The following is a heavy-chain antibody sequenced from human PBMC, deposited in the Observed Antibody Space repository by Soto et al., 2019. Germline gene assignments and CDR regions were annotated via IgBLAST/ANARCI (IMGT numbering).Heavy chain of an antibody. CDR1: GGSISSSSYY. CDR2: IYYSGST. J-gene: IGHJ6*02. Sequence: SETLSLTCTVSGGSISSSSYYWGWIRQPPGKGLEWIGSIYYSGSTNYNPSLKSRVTISVDTSKNQFSLKLSSVTAADTAVYYCARDQAYYDYVWGSYREDYYYYGMDVWGQGTTVTVS. V-gene: IGHV4-39*07. CDR3: ARDQAYYDYVWGSYREDYYYYGMDV. D-gene: IGHD3-16*02.